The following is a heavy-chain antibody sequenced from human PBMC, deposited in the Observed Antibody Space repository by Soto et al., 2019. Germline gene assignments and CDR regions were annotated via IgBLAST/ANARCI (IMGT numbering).Heavy chain of an antibody. V-gene: IGHV3-7*04. J-gene: IGHJ3*02. CDR3: ARDSGPRGYDAFDI. CDR2: IKQEASET. D-gene: IGHD2-8*02. CDR1: GFTFSNYW. Sequence: EVQVVESGGGLVQPGGSLRLSCAASGFTFSNYWMTWVRQAPGKGLEWVANIKQEASETFYVDSVKGRFTISRDNAKNSLYLQMNSMRAEDTAVYYCARDSGPRGYDAFDIWGQGTMVTVSS.